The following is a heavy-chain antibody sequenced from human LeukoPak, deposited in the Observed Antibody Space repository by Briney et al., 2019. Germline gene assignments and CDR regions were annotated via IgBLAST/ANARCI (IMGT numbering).Heavy chain of an antibody. J-gene: IGHJ4*02. CDR3: AKEKGWELLRSYIDF. D-gene: IGHD1-26*01. CDR1: GFTFSSYG. V-gene: IGHV3-30*18. CDR2: ISFDGTNT. Sequence: PGRSLRLSCETSGFTFSSYGMHWVRQAPGKGLQWVAVISFDGTNTVYLDSVKGRFTISRDNSKNTLYLQMNSLTSEDTATYYCAKEKGWELLRSYIDFWGQGTLVTVSS.